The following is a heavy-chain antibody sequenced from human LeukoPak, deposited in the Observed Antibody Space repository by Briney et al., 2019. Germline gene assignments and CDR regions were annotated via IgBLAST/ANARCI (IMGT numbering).Heavy chain of an antibody. J-gene: IGHJ4*02. D-gene: IGHD3-16*01. V-gene: IGHV3-30*18. Sequence: GGSLRLSCAASGFTFRSYGMHWVRQAPGKGLEWVAVISYDGSNKYYADSVKGRFTISRDNSKNTLYLQMNSLRAEDTAVYYCAKSRSDVVDYWGQGTLVTVSS. CDR3: AKSRSDVVDY. CDR2: ISYDGSNK. CDR1: GFTFRSYG.